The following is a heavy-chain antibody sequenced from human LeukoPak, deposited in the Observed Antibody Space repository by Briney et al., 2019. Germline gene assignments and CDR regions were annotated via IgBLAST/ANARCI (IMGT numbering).Heavy chain of an antibody. CDR3: ARWYYYDSSGAVDY. V-gene: IGHV4-59*01. J-gene: IGHJ4*02. CDR1: GGPISSYY. Sequence: SETLSLTCTVSGGPISSYYWSWIRQPPGKGLEWIGYIYYTGSTNYNPSLKSRVTISVDTSKNQFSLKLSSVTAADTAVYYCARWYYYDSSGAVDYWGQGTLVTVSS. D-gene: IGHD3-22*01. CDR2: IYYTGST.